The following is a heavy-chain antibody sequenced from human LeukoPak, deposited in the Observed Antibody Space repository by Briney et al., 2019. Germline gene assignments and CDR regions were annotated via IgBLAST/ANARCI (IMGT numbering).Heavy chain of an antibody. CDR1: GFTFSSYA. Sequence: PGGSLRLSCAASGFTFSSYAMHWVRQAPGKGLEWVAVISYDGSSKYFADSVKGRFTISRDNSKNTLYLQMNSLRAEDTAVYYCARESGWGLPHAFDFWGQGTMVTVSS. CDR2: ISYDGSSK. CDR3: ARESGWGLPHAFDF. J-gene: IGHJ3*01. V-gene: IGHV3-30-3*01. D-gene: IGHD3-3*01.